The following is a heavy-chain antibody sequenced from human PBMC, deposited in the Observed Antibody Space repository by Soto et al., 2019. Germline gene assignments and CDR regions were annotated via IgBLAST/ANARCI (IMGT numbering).Heavy chain of an antibody. Sequence: EVHLVESGGGLVKPGGSLTLSCATSGLTFINAWMNWVRQTPGRGLEWVGGIKSKANGGTTDYAAPVKGRFTISKDDSKDTLYLQMDSLKIEDTGVYYCTDSVQASGWFDPWGQGTLVTVSS. CDR3: TDSVQASGWFDP. J-gene: IGHJ5*02. D-gene: IGHD1-1*01. V-gene: IGHV3-15*07. CDR2: IKSKANGGTT. CDR1: GLTFINAW.